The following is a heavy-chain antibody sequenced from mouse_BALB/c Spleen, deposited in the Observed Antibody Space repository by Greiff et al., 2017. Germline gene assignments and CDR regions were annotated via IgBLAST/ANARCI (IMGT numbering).Heavy chain of an antibody. CDR3: ASHYYGFAY. CDR2: ISSGGST. Sequence: EVQRVESGGGLVKPGGSLKLSCAASGFTFSSYAMSWVRQTPEKRLEWVASISSGGSTYYPDSVKGRFTISRDNARNILYLQMSSLRSEDTAMYYCASHYYGFAYWGQGTLVTVSA. J-gene: IGHJ3*01. CDR1: GFTFSSYA. V-gene: IGHV5-6-5*01. D-gene: IGHD1-1*01.